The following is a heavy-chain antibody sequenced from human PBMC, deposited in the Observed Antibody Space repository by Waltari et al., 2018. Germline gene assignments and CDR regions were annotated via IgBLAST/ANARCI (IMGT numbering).Heavy chain of an antibody. CDR2: IYYSGST. CDR3: AREMMGLSSYGMDV. Sequence: GGSISSYYWSWIRQPPGKGLEWIGYIYYSGSTNYNPSLKSRVTISVDTSKNQFSLKLSSVTAADTAVYYCAREMMGLSSYGMDVWGQGTTVTVSS. V-gene: IGHV4-59*01. J-gene: IGHJ6*02. D-gene: IGHD3-16*02. CDR1: GGSISSYY.